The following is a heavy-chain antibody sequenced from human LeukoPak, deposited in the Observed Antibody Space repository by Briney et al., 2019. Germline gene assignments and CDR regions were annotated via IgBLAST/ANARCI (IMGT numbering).Heavy chain of an antibody. CDR2: ISAYNGDT. CDR1: GYTFINYN. Sequence: GASVKVSCKASGYTFINYNIAWVRQAPGQGLEWMGWISAYNGDTNYVQKVQGRVAVTTDTPTRTAYMELRGLRSDDTAVYYCARDVFEGFGERAIDAFDIWGQGTLVTVSS. D-gene: IGHD3-10*01. CDR3: ARDVFEGFGERAIDAFDI. J-gene: IGHJ3*02. V-gene: IGHV1-18*01.